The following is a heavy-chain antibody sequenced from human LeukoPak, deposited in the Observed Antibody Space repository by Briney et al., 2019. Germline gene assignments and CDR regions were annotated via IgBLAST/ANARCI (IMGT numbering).Heavy chain of an antibody. J-gene: IGHJ6*03. CDR2: INADGSST. CDR1: GFTFNTYW. CDR3: ASQQSFHYYYMDV. D-gene: IGHD2/OR15-2a*01. V-gene: IGHV3-74*01. Sequence: PGGSLRLSCAASGFTFNTYWMHWVRQAPGKGLVWVSSINADGSSTSYADSMKGRFTISGDNAKNTLYLQMNSLRAEDTAVYYCASQQSFHYYYMDVWGKGTTVTVSS.